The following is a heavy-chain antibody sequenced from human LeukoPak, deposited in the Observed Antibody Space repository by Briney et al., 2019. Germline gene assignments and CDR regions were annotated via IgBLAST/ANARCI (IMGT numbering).Heavy chain of an antibody. CDR2: IYYSGST. Sequence: SETLSLTCTVSGGCISSSTYYWGWIRQPPGKGLEWIGTIYYSGSTNYNPSLKSRVTISVDTSKNQFSLKLSSVTAADTAVYYCARNPSPGYCTNGVCYLAHFDYWGQGTLVTVSS. J-gene: IGHJ4*02. D-gene: IGHD2-8*01. V-gene: IGHV4-39*07. CDR1: GGCISSSTYY. CDR3: ARNPSPGYCTNGVCYLAHFDY.